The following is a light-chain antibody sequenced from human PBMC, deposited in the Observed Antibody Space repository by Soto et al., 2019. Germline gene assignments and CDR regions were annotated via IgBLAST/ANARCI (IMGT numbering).Light chain of an antibody. V-gene: IGKV1-5*01. Sequence: DLQMTQSPSTLSASVGDRVTITCRASQSISSWLAWYQQKPGKAPKLLIYDASSLESGVPSRFSGSGSGTELTITISSLQPDDCETYDGQQYNSYSWTFGQGTKVDIK. CDR1: QSISSW. CDR3: QQYNSYSWT. CDR2: DAS. J-gene: IGKJ1*01.